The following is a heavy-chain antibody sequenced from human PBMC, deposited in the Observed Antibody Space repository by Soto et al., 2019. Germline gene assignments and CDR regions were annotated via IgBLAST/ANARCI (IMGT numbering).Heavy chain of an antibody. CDR2: TTQDGNDK. D-gene: IGHD3-22*01. Sequence: GGSLRLSCAASGFTFSPYYMSWVRQAPGKGLEWLAMTTQDGNDKHYVDSVRGRFTISRDNAKNSLYLQMNSLRAEDTAVYYSARFYYDSSGYLPSPYYYYYGMDVWGQGTTVTVSS. CDR1: GFTFSPYY. CDR3: ARFYYDSSGYLPSPYYYYYGMDV. J-gene: IGHJ6*02. V-gene: IGHV3-7*01.